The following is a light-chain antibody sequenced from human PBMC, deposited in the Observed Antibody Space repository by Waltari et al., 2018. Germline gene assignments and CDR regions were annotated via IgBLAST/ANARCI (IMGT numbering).Light chain of an antibody. V-gene: IGLV1-47*01. CDR2: KNN. CDR3: AAWDDSLSGHVV. CDR1: SSNIGSNY. Sequence: QSVLTQPPSASGTPGQRVIISCSGSSSNIGSNYVYWYQQVPGTAPKLLIDKNNQRPAGVPDRFSGSKSGTSASLAISGLRSEDEADYYCAAWDDSLSGHVVFGGGTKLTAL. J-gene: IGLJ2*01.